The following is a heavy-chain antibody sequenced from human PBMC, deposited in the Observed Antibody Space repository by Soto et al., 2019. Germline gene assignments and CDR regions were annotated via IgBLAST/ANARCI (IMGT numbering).Heavy chain of an antibody. V-gene: IGHV1-18*01. D-gene: IGHD6-19*01. CDR2: ISAYNGNT. J-gene: IGHJ4*02. Sequence: QVQLVQSGAEVKKPGASVKVSCKASGYTFTSYGISWVRQAPGQGLEWMGWISAYNGNTNYAQKLQGRVTMTTDTSTSTAYMELRSLRSDDTAVYYCARIPGIAVDGTGLAWILFDYWGQGTLVTVSS. CDR1: GYTFTSYG. CDR3: ARIPGIAVDGTGLAWILFDY.